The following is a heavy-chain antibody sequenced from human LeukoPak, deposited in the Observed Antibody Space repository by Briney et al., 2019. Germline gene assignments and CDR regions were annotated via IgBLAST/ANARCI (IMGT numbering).Heavy chain of an antibody. CDR2: IYYSGST. V-gene: IGHV4-31*03. CDR3: ARERGYSGYDSPSPADAFDI. J-gene: IGHJ3*02. CDR1: GGSITRGGYY. Sequence: SETMSLTCTVSGGSITRGGYYWSWIRQHPGKGLEWIGYIYYSGSTYYNPSLKSRVTISVDTSKNQFSLKLSSVTAADTAVYYCARERGYSGYDSPSPADAFDIWGQGTMVTVSS. D-gene: IGHD5-12*01.